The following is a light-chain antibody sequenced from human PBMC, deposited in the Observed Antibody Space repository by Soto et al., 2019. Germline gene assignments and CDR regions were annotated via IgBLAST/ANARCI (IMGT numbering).Light chain of an antibody. CDR1: STDVGGYNY. J-gene: IGLJ2*01. CDR2: DVT. Sequence: QSALTQPASVSGSPGQSITISCTGSSTDVGGYNYVSWHQQHPGKAPKLMIFDVTKRPSGVSNRFSGSKSGDTASLTISGIQAEDEADYYCSSYSRDKTVLFGGGTKRTVL. V-gene: IGLV2-14*03. CDR3: SSYSRDKTVL.